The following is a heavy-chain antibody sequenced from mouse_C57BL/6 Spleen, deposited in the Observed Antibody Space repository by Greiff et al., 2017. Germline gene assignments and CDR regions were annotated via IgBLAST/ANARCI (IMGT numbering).Heavy chain of an antibody. CDR1: GYTFTGYC. CDR2: IDPADGET. J-gene: IGHJ1*03. CDR3: ARCLGYYGAGYGG. D-gene: IGHD1-1*02. V-gene: IGHV14-2*01. Sequence: EVLLQQSGAELVKPGASVKLSCTASGYTFTGYCIHWVKQRPEQGLEWIGKIDPADGETKYAPKFQDKATMTTDTSSNTAYLQLSSLTSEDTAVYYCARCLGYYGAGYGGWGTGITVT.